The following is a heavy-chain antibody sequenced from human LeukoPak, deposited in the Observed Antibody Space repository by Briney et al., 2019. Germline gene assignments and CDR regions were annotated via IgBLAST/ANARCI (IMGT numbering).Heavy chain of an antibody. J-gene: IGHJ5*02. CDR1: GFTFSSYG. V-gene: IGHV3-30*02. CDR2: IRYDGSNK. D-gene: IGHD6-13*01. CDR3: AKDLGQQLVLDWFDP. Sequence: GGSLRLSCAASGFTFSSYGMHWVRQAPGKGLEWVAFIRYDGSNKYYADSVKGRFTISRDNSKNTLYLQMNSLRAEDTAVYYCAKDLGQQLVLDWFDPWGQGTLVTVSS.